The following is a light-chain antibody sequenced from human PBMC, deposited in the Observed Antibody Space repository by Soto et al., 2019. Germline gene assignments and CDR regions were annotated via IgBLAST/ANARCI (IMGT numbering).Light chain of an antibody. CDR1: QSTNSC. CDR3: LRYNAFSQT. J-gene: IGKJ1*01. CDR2: DAS. V-gene: IGKV1-5*01. Sequence: GDRVTITCRASQSTNSCLACYQQKPGEAPKVLIYDASSLESGVPSRFSGSGSGTEFTLTIGSLQPEDFATYYCLRYNAFSQTFGQGNKVEI.